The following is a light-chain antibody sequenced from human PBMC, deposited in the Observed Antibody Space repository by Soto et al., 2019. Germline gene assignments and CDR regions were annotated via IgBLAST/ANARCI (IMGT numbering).Light chain of an antibody. CDR2: YDS. CDR3: QVWEATGDQVV. J-gene: IGLJ2*01. Sequence: YELTQPPSVSVAPGETARISCGGNNVGSRSVHSYQQKPGQAPFLVIYYDSDRPSGIPERFSGSNSGNTATLIISRVEAGDEADYYCQVWEATGDQVVFGGGTKLTVL. V-gene: IGLV3-21*01. CDR1: NVGSRS.